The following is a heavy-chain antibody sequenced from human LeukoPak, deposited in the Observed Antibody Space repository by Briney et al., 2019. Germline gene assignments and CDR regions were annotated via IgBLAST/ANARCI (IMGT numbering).Heavy chain of an antibody. V-gene: IGHV3-53*01. Sequence: GGSLRLSCAASGFTASSNYMSWVRQAPGKGLEWVSVIYSGGSTYYADSVKGRFTISRDNSKNTLYLQMNSLRAEDTAVYYCARSHYWYFDLWGRGTLVTASS. CDR2: IYSGGST. CDR3: ARSHYWYFDL. J-gene: IGHJ2*01. CDR1: GFTASSNY.